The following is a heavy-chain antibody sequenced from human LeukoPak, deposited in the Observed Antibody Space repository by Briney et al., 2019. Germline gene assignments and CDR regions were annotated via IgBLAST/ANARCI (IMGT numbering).Heavy chain of an antibody. V-gene: IGHV4-59*01. CDR1: GGSISSYY. D-gene: IGHD3-10*01. J-gene: IGHJ3*02. CDR2: IYYSGST. Sequence: SETLSLTCTVSGGSISSYYWSWIRQPPGKGLDWIGYIYYSGSTNYNPSLKSRVTISVDTSKNQFSLKLSSVTAADTAVYYCARDRGSGFFDIWGQGTMVTVSS. CDR3: ARDRGSGFFDI.